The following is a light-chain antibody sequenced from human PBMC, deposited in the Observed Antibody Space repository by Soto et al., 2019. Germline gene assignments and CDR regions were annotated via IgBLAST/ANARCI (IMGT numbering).Light chain of an antibody. CDR1: SSNVGNNA. J-gene: IGLJ2*01. V-gene: IGLV1-51*01. Sequence: QSVLTQPPSVSAAPGQKVTISCSGSSSNVGNNAVAWYQQVPGTAPKALIYDNDKRPSGIPDRFSGSKSGTSATLGITGLQTGDEADYYCGTWDNSLSAFIIGGGTKLTV. CDR2: DND. CDR3: GTWDNSLSAFI.